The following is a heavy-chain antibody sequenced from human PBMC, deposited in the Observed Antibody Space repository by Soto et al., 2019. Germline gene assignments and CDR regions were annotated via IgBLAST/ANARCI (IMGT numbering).Heavy chain of an antibody. CDR3: ARGPLLAKVIRPGWFDP. Sequence: ASVQVSCKASGYTFTGYYMHWVRQAPGQGLEWMGWINPNSGGTNYAQKFQGWVTMTRDTSISTAYMELSRLRSDDTAVYYCARGPLLAKVIRPGWFDPWGQGTLVTVSS. J-gene: IGHJ5*02. D-gene: IGHD5-18*01. V-gene: IGHV1-2*04. CDR1: GYTFTGYY. CDR2: INPNSGGT.